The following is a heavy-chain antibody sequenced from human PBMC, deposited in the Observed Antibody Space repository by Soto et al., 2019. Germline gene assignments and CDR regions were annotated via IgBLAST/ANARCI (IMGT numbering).Heavy chain of an antibody. J-gene: IGHJ4*02. CDR1: GFTFSSYA. CDR3: ARDPH. V-gene: IGHV3-30-3*01. CDR2: ISYDGSNK. Sequence: QVQLVESGGGVVQPGRSLRLSCAASGFTFSSYAMHWVRQAPGKGLEWVAVISYDGSNKYYADSVKGRFTISRDNSKNTLHLQMNSLRAEDTAVYYCARDPHWGQGTLVTVSS.